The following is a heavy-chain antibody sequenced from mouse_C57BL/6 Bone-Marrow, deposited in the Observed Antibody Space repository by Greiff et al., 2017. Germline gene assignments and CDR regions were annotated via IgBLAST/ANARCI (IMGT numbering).Heavy chain of an antibody. CDR3: ARTFITTVVAGGYYAMDY. J-gene: IGHJ4*01. D-gene: IGHD1-1*01. CDR1: GYTFTSYW. CDR2: IDPSDSYT. Sequence: VKLQQPGAELVMPGASVKLSCKASGYTFTSYWMHWVKQRPGQGLEWIGEIDPSDSYTNYNQKFKGKSTLTVDKSSSTAYVQLSSLTSEDSAVYYCARTFITTVVAGGYYAMDYWGQGTSVTVSS. V-gene: IGHV1-69*01.